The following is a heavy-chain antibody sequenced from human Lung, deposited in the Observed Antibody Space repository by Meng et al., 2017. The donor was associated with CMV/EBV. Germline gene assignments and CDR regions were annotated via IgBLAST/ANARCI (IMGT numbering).Heavy chain of an antibody. Sequence: SXTLSLXCTVSGYSISSGYYWGWIRQPPGKGLEWIGSIYHSGSTYYNPSLKSRVTISVDTSKNQFSLKLSSVTAADTAVYYCARKLVVPAAIRNDAFDILGQGXMVTVSS. V-gene: IGHV4-38-2*02. CDR1: GYSISSGYY. D-gene: IGHD2-2*01. CDR3: ARKLVVPAAIRNDAFDI. J-gene: IGHJ3*02. CDR2: IYHSGST.